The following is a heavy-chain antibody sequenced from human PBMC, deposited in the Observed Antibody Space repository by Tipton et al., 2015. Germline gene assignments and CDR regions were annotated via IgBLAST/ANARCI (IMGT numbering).Heavy chain of an antibody. CDR1: GGSIRSGGHY. CDR3: ACQDYDSLTRDYQTVDY. J-gene: IGHJ4*02. D-gene: IGHD3-9*01. Sequence: TLSLTCTVSGGSIRSGGHYWGWLRQHPGKGLEWIGYIYYSGTAYYNPSLKSRVIISVDTSKNQFSLRVNSVTAADTAVYYCACQDYDSLTRDYQTVDYWGQGTLVTVSS. CDR2: IYYSGTA. V-gene: IGHV4-31*03.